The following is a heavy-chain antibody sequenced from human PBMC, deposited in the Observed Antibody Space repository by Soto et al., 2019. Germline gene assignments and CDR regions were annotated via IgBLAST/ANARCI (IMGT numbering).Heavy chain of an antibody. CDR1: GGSISSSNW. CDR2: IYHSGST. CDR3: ARVSTGDIVVVPAAEAENFDY. D-gene: IGHD2-2*01. J-gene: IGHJ4*02. V-gene: IGHV4-4*02. Sequence: QVQLQESGPGLVKPSGTLSLTCAVSGGSISSSNWWSWVRQPPGKGLEWIGEIYHSGSTNYNPSLKSSVTISVDKSKNQFSLKLSSVTAADTAVYYCARVSTGDIVVVPAAEAENFDYWGQGTLVTVSS.